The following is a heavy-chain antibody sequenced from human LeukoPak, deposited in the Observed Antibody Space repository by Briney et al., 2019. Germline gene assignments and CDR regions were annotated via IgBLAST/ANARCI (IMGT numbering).Heavy chain of an antibody. Sequence: ASVKVSCKAPGYTFTGYYMHWVRQAPGQGLEWMGWINPKSGGTNYEQKFQGRVIMTRDTSISTAYMELSRLTSDDTAVYYCARHMTTANNWFDPWGQGTLVTVSS. CDR2: INPKSGGT. CDR3: ARHMTTANNWFDP. J-gene: IGHJ5*02. V-gene: IGHV1-2*02. D-gene: IGHD1-1*01. CDR1: GYTFTGYY.